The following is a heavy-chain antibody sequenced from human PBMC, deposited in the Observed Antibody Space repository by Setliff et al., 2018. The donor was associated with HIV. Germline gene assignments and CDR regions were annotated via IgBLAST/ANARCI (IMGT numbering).Heavy chain of an antibody. CDR1: GYTFTGYY. D-gene: IGHD3-10*01. CDR3: ARGALWFGELPLYYHYNMDV. CDR2: INPNSGGT. V-gene: IGHV1-2*02. J-gene: IGHJ6*03. Sequence: ASVKVSCKASGYTFTGYYMHWVRQAPGQGLEWMGWINPNSGGTNSAQKFLDRVTLTRDTSSSTAYLEVSRLRSDDTAVYYCARGALWFGELPLYYHYNMDVWGTGTTVTVSS.